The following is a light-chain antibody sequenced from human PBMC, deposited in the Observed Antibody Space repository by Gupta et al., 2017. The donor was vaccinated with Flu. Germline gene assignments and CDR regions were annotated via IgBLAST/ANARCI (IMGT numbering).Light chain of an antibody. J-gene: IGLJ3*02. Sequence: QSALTQPASVSGSPGQSITISCTGTSDVGSYNVVSWYQQHPGKVPKLMIYEDTKRPSGVSNRFSGSKSGSTASLTISGLQAEDEADYYCCSYAGSDTFVFGGGTKLTVL. CDR1: SDVGSYNV. CDR3: CSYAGSDTFV. V-gene: IGLV2-23*02. CDR2: EDT.